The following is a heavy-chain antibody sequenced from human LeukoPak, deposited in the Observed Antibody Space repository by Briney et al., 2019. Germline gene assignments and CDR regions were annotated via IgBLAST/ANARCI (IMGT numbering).Heavy chain of an antibody. CDR2: ISGSSSSI. D-gene: IGHD3-10*01. Sequence: AGGSLRLSCAASGFTFSSYSMNWVRQAPGRGLEWVSYISGSSSSIFYADSVKGRFTISRDNSKNTLYLQMNSLRAEDTAVYWTVTMVRGVIMWGQGTLVTVSS. CDR3: VTMVRGVIM. V-gene: IGHV3-48*01. CDR1: GFTFSSYS. J-gene: IGHJ4*02.